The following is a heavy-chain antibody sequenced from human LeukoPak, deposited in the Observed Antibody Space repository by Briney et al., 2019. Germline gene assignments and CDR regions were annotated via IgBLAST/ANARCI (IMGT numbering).Heavy chain of an antibody. J-gene: IGHJ6*03. V-gene: IGHV3-23*01. CDR3: ARDAALWFGEGYMDV. Sequence: GSLRLSCAASGFTFSSYAMSWVRQAPGKGLEWVSAISGSGFNTYYADSVKGRFTISRDNSKNTLYLQMNSLRAEDTAVYYCARDAALWFGEGYMDVWGKGTTVTISS. D-gene: IGHD3-10*01. CDR1: GFTFSSYA. CDR2: ISGSGFNT.